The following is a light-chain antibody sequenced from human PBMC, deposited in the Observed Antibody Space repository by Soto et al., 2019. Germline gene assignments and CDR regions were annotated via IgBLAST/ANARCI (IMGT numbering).Light chain of an antibody. V-gene: IGLV2-11*01. CDR1: SSDVGGYNY. CDR3: CSYAGSPRYV. CDR2: DVS. J-gene: IGLJ1*01. Sequence: QSALTQPRSVSGSPGQSVTISCTGTSSDVGGYNYVSWYQQHPGKAPKVMIYDVSERPSGVPDRFSGSKSVNTASLTISGLQAEDEADYYCCSYAGSPRYVFGTGTKLTVL.